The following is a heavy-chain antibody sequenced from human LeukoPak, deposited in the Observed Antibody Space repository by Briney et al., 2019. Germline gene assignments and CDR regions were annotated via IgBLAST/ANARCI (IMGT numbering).Heavy chain of an antibody. CDR2: ISSSGSTI. Sequence: GGSLRLSCAASGFTFSSYEMNWVRQAPGKGLEWVSYISSSGSTIYYADSVKGRFTISRDNAKNSLYLQMNSLRAEDTAVYYCASGGAVAGTGPNGAFDIWGQGTMVTVPS. D-gene: IGHD6-19*01. V-gene: IGHV3-48*03. J-gene: IGHJ3*02. CDR1: GFTFSSYE. CDR3: ASGGAVAGTGPNGAFDI.